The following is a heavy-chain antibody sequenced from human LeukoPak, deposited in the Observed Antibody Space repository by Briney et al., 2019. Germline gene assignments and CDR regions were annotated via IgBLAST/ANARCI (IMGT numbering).Heavy chain of an antibody. D-gene: IGHD1-26*01. J-gene: IGHJ4*02. CDR1: GGSFSGYY. V-gene: IGHV4-34*01. CDR3: AKAQGSFLDY. Sequence: SETLSLTCAVYGGSFSGYYWSWIRQPPGKGLEWIGEINHSGSTNYNPSLKSRVTISVDTSKNQFSLKLSSVTAADTAVYYCAKAQGSFLDYWGQGTLVTVSS. CDR2: INHSGST.